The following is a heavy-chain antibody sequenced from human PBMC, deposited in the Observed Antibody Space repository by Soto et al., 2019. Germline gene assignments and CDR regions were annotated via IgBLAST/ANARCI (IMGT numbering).Heavy chain of an antibody. J-gene: IGHJ4*02. CDR3: ARGIRCSSTSCYAGCDY. V-gene: IGHV1-2*04. CDR2: INPNSGGT. CDR1: GGTFSSYA. D-gene: IGHD2-2*01. Sequence: ASVKVSCKASGGTFSSYAISWVRQAPGQGLEWMGWINPNSGGTNYAQKFQGWVTMTRDASISTAYMELSRLRSDDTAVYYCARGIRCSSTSCYAGCDYWGQGTLV.